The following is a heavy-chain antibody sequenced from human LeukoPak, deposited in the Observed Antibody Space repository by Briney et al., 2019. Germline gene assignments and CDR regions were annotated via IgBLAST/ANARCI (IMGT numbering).Heavy chain of an antibody. D-gene: IGHD2-15*01. V-gene: IGHV5-51*01. CDR1: GYSFTTYW. CDR3: ARLAFSYCSGGACSRFDY. J-gene: IGHJ4*01. Sequence: GESLKISCQGSGYSFTTYWIAWVRQIPGRGLEWMGIIYPGDSHIRYSPSFEGQVTLSSDKSIGTAYLQWSSLKASDTAMYYCARLAFSYCSGGACSRFDYWGHGTLVTVSS. CDR2: IYPGDSHI.